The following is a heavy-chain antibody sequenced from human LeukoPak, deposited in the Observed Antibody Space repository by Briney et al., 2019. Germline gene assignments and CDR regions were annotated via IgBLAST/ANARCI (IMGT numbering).Heavy chain of an antibody. D-gene: IGHD3-10*01. J-gene: IGHJ4*02. CDR2: IYHSGSS. CDR1: GGSISSSSYY. CDR3: ARHSSYYGNFDY. V-gene: IGHV4-39*01. Sequence: SETLSLTCTVAGGSISSSSYYWGWIRQPPGKGLEWIGSIYHSGSSYYNPSLKSRVTISVDTSKNQFSLKLSSVTAADTAVYYCARHSSYYGNFDYWGQGTLVTVSS.